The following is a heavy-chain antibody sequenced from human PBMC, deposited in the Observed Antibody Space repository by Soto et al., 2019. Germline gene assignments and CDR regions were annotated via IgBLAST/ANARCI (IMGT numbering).Heavy chain of an antibody. V-gene: IGHV3-9*01. Sequence: EVQLVESGGGLVQPGRSLRLSCGASGFTFDDYAMHWVRQAPGKGLEWVSGISWNSGNIGYADSVKGRFTISRDNAKDSLYLQMNSLRVEDTALYYCAQERMSGGRRFYFDSWGQGTLVTVSS. J-gene: IGHJ4*02. CDR2: ISWNSGNI. CDR3: AQERMSGGRRFYFDS. D-gene: IGHD2-15*01. CDR1: GFTFDDYA.